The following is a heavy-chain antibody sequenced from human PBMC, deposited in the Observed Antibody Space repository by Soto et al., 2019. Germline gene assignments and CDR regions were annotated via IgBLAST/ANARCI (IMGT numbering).Heavy chain of an antibody. V-gene: IGHV2-5*01. CDR2: IYWNDDK. CDR1: GFSLITNGVC. Sequence: SFPTLVNPTQTLTLTCTFSGFSLITNGVCVGCILQPPGKALEWLALIYWNDDKRYSPSLKSGLTITKDTSKNQVVLTMTNMDPVDTATYYCAHSARDGYIYYFEYWGQGTLVTVSS. D-gene: IGHD5-12*01. CDR3: AHSARDGYIYYFEY. J-gene: IGHJ4*02.